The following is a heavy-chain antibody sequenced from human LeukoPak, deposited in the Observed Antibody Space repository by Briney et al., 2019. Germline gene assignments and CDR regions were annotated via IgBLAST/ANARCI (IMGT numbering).Heavy chain of an antibody. J-gene: IGHJ4*02. CDR1: GGSISSGSYY. D-gene: IGHD3-22*01. CDR3: ARVVSGYLYYFDY. CDR2: IYYSGST. Sequence: SETLSLTCTVSGGSISSGSYYWSWIRQPAGKGLEWIGRIYYSGSTNYNPSLKSRVTISVDTSKNQFSLKLSSVTAADTAVYYCARVVSGYLYYFDYWGQGTLVTVSS. V-gene: IGHV4-61*10.